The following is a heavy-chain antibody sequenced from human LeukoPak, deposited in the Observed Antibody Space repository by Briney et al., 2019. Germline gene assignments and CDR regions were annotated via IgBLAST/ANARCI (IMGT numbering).Heavy chain of an antibody. CDR3: ARDMGTTGWYTFDY. Sequence: SQTLSLTCAISGDSVSSKNGAWNWIRQSPSRGLEWPGRTYYRSKWYNDYAEFIQGRITINLDTSKNQFSLQLNSVTPEDTAVYFCARDMGTTGWYTFDYWGQGTLVTVSS. J-gene: IGHJ4*02. V-gene: IGHV6-1*01. CDR2: TYYRSKWYN. D-gene: IGHD6-19*01. CDR1: GDSVSSKNGA.